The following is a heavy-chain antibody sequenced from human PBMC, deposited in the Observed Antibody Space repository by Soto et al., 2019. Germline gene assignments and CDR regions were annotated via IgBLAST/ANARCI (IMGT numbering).Heavy chain of an antibody. CDR3: ARIPNERGGWFDP. D-gene: IGHD2-8*01. V-gene: IGHV1-18*04. J-gene: IGHJ5*02. Sequence: QVQLVQSGVEVKNPGASVKVSCKASGYTITSYGIRWVRKAPGQGLEWMGWITAYNGYTNYAQNLQGRVIMTTDTSTSTAYMELRNLRSDDTAVYYCARIPNERGGWFDPWGQGTLVTVSS. CDR1: GYTITSYG. CDR2: ITAYNGYT.